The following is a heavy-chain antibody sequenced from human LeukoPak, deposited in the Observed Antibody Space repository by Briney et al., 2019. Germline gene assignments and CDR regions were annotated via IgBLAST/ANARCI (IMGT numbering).Heavy chain of an antibody. V-gene: IGHV1-18*01. CDR1: GYTFTSYG. J-gene: IGHJ4*03. CDR2: ISAYSGNT. CDR3: ARAIRGYSGYDSDPDY. Sequence: ASVKVSCKASGYTFTSYGISWVRQAPGQGLEWMGWISAYSGNTNYAQKLQGRVTMTTDTSTSTAYMELRSLGSDDTAVYYCARAIRGYSGYDSDPDYWGQGTTVTVSS. D-gene: IGHD5-12*01.